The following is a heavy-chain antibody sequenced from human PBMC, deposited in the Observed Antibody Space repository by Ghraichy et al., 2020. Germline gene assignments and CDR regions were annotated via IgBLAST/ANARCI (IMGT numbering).Heavy chain of an antibody. V-gene: IGHV1-2*06. CDR1: GYTFTGYY. Sequence: ASVKVSCKASGYTFTGYYMHWVRQAPGQGLEWMGRINPNSGGTNYAQKFQGRVTMTRDTSISTAYMELSRLRSDDTAVYYCARDHQYKLGLNYYYYMDVWVKGTTVTVSS. D-gene: IGHD7-27*01. J-gene: IGHJ6*03. CDR2: INPNSGGT. CDR3: ARDHQYKLGLNYYYYMDV.